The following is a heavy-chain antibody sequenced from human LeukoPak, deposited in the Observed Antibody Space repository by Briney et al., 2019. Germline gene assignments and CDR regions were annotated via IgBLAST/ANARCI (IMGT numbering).Heavy chain of an antibody. J-gene: IGHJ4*02. CDR2: ISSSSSYI. CDR3: ASGSYGDYRYYFVY. CDR1: GFTFSSYS. Sequence: GSLRLSCAASGFTFSSYSMNWVRQAPGKGLEWVSSISSSSSYIYYADSVKGRFTISRDNAKNSLYLQMNSLRAEDTAVYYCASGSYGDYRYYFVYWGQGTLVTVSS. V-gene: IGHV3-21*01. D-gene: IGHD4-17*01.